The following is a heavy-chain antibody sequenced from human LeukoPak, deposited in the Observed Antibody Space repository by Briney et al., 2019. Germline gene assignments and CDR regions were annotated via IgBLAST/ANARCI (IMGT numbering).Heavy chain of an antibody. CDR3: ARRHSTRGYSYGTYYYYYYMDV. D-gene: IGHD5-18*01. CDR2: INPNSGGT. Sequence: ASVKVSCKASGYTFTGYYMHWVRQAPGQGLEWMGWINPNSGGTNYAQKFQGRVTMTRDTSISTAYMELSRLRSDDTAVYYRARRHSTRGYSYGTYYYYYYMDVWGKGTTVTVSS. J-gene: IGHJ6*03. CDR1: GYTFTGYY. V-gene: IGHV1-2*02.